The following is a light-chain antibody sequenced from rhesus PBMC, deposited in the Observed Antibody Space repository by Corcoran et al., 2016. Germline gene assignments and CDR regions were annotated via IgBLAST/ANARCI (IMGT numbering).Light chain of an antibody. V-gene: IGKV1S12*01. J-gene: IGKJ4*01. CDR3: QHYYDNPPLT. CDR1: QNIYSN. CDR2: AAS. Sequence: DIQMTQSPSALSASVGDRVTIPCRASQNIYSNLAWYQPKPGKAPKLLLYAASCLQTGIPSRSSGSVSGTDFTLTISSLQPEDSAAYYCQHYYDNPPLTFGGGTKVELK.